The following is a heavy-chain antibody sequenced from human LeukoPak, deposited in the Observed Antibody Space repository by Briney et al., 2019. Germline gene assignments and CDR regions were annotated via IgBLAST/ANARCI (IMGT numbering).Heavy chain of an antibody. Sequence: GGSLRLSCAVSGFTFSNSAVSWVRQAPGKGLEWVSAITGSGGNTYYADSVRGRFTISRDNSKNTLLLQMNTLRAEDTAVYYCATIGVRGYSYPIDYWGQGTLVTVSS. V-gene: IGHV3-23*01. CDR2: ITGSGGNT. J-gene: IGHJ4*02. CDR3: ATIGVRGYSYPIDY. D-gene: IGHD5-18*01. CDR1: GFTFSNSA.